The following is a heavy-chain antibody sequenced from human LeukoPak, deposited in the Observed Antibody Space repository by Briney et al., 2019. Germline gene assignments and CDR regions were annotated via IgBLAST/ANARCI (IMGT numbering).Heavy chain of an antibody. J-gene: IGHJ3*02. Sequence: SVKVSCKASGGTFSSYAISWVRQAPGQGLEWMGGIIPIFGTANYAQKFQERVTITRDMSTRTAYMELSSLRSEDTAVYYCAAHRSGSSYAFDIWGQGTMVTVSS. CDR3: AAHRSGSSYAFDI. V-gene: IGHV1-69*05. CDR1: GGTFSSYA. CDR2: IIPIFGTA. D-gene: IGHD1-26*01.